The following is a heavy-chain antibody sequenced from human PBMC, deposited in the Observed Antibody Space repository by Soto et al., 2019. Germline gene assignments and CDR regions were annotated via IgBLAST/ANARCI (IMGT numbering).Heavy chain of an antibody. V-gene: IGHV3-21*01. J-gene: IGHJ4*02. CDR3: ARGRDNPTDY. D-gene: IGHD1-1*01. Sequence: VQLVESGGGLVKPGGSLRLSCAASGLTFSSYTIHWVRQAPGKGLEWVSSTSRGGSDVYNADSVKGRFTISRDNAKNSLYLQMNSLRAEDTAVYYCARGRDNPTDYWGQGTLVTVSS. CDR1: GLTFSSYT. CDR2: TSRGGSDV.